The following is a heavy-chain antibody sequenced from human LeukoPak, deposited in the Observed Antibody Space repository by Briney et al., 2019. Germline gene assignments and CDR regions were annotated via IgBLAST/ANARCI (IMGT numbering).Heavy chain of an antibody. V-gene: IGHV1-8*01. Sequence: ASVKVSCKASGYTFTSYDINWVRQAPGQGLEWMGWMNPNSGNTGYAQKFQGRVTMTRDTSISTAYMELSRLRSDDTAVYYCARIRLGGNWFDPWGQGTLVTVSS. CDR1: GYTFTSYD. J-gene: IGHJ5*02. D-gene: IGHD3-16*01. CDR2: MNPNSGNT. CDR3: ARIRLGGNWFDP.